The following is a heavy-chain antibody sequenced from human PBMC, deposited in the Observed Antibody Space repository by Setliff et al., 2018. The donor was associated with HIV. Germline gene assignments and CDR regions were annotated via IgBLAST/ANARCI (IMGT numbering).Heavy chain of an antibody. Sequence: SETLSLTCAVYGGSLSDYYWSWIRQPPGKGLEWIGEINHSGSTNFNPFLKSRVIISADTSKNQFSLNLTSVTAADTAMYYCRSFYFDGSGYSPGDYWGQGTVVTVSS. CDR3: RSFYFDGSGYSPGDY. V-gene: IGHV4-34*01. D-gene: IGHD3-22*01. CDR2: INHSGST. J-gene: IGHJ4*02. CDR1: GGSLSDYY.